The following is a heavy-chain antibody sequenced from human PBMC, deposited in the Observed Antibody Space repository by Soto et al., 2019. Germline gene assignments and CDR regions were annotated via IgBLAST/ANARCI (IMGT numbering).Heavy chain of an antibody. D-gene: IGHD3-10*01. CDR3: AHEGGSGSDSSRFDY. V-gene: IGHV2-5*02. Sequence: QITLKESGPTLVKPTQTLTLTCTFSGFSLSTSGVGVGWIRQPPGKALEWLALIYWDDDKRYSPSLKSRLTIIKDTSKNQVVLTMTNMNPVDTATYYCAHEGGSGSDSSRFDYWGQGTLVTVSA. CDR2: IYWDDDK. J-gene: IGHJ4*02. CDR1: GFSLSTSGVG.